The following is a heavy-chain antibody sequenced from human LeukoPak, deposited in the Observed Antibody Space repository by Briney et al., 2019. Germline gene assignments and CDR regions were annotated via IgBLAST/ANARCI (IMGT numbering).Heavy chain of an antibody. J-gene: IGHJ4*02. D-gene: IGHD2-21*02. V-gene: IGHV3-9*01. CDR2: ISWNSGSI. Sequence: GGSLRLSCAASGFTFDDYAMHWVRQAPGKGLEWASGISWNSGSIGYADSVKGRFTISRDNAKNSLYLQMNSLRAEDTALYYCAKDTTYCGGDCYTRQTGFDYWGQGTLVTVSS. CDR1: GFTFDDYA. CDR3: AKDTTYCGGDCYTRQTGFDY.